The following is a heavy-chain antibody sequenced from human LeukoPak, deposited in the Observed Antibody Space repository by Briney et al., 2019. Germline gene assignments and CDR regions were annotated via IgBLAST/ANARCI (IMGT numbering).Heavy chain of an antibody. Sequence: ASVRVSCKASGYPFTGYYMHWVRQAPGQGREWMGWINPNSGVTNYAQKFQGRVTMTRDTSISTAYMELSSLTSDDTAVYYCARWPSSGIHYWGQGTLVTVSS. CDR3: ARWPSSGIHY. CDR1: GYPFTGYY. V-gene: IGHV1-2*02. CDR2: INPNSGVT. D-gene: IGHD3-10*01. J-gene: IGHJ4*02.